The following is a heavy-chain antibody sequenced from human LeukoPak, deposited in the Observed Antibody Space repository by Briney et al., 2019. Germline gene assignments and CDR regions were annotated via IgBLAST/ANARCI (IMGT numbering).Heavy chain of an antibody. V-gene: IGHV3-53*01. D-gene: IGHD3-22*01. J-gene: IGHJ4*02. CDR1: GFTVSSNY. CDR3: ASLSPLYYDSSGYSY. Sequence: PWGSLRLSCAASGFTVSSNYMSWVRQAPGKGLEWVSVIYSGDSTYYADSVKGRFTISRDNSKNTLYLQMNSLRAEDTAVYYCASLSPLYYDSSGYSYWGQGTLVTVSS. CDR2: IYSGDST.